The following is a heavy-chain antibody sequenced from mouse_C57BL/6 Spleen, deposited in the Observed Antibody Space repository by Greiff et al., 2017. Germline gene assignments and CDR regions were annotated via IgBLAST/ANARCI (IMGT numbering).Heavy chain of an antibody. CDR2: IYPGSGNT. CDR1: GYSFTSYY. V-gene: IGHV1-66*01. J-gene: IGHJ4*01. CDR3: AREGSNFYAMDY. D-gene: IGHD2-5*01. Sequence: VQLQQSGPELVKPGASVKISCKASGYSFTSYYIHWVKQRPGQGLEWIGWIYPGSGNTKYNEKFKGKGTLTADTSSSTAYMQLSSLTSEDSAVYYCAREGSNFYAMDYWGQGTSVTVSA.